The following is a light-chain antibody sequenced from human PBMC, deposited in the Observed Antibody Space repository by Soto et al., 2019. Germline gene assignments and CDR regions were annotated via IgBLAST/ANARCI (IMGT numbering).Light chain of an antibody. CDR2: GNT. CDR3: LSFDSSLSVV. V-gene: IGLV1-40*01. Sequence: QSVLTQPPSVSGAPGQRVTISCTGSSSNIGAGYDVHWYQQLPGRAPKLLIYGNTNRPSGFPDRFSGSKSGTSASLAITGLQAEDEADYYCLSFDSSLSVVFGGGTKATVL. J-gene: IGLJ2*01. CDR1: SSNIGAGYD.